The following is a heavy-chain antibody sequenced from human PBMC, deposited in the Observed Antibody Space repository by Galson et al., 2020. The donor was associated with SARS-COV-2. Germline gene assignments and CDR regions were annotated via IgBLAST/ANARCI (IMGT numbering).Heavy chain of an antibody. Sequence: ASETLSLTCIVSGGSISSSTYYWGWIRQPPGQGLEWIGSISYSGRTYYNPSLKSRLTISVDTSKNQFSLQLNSLTAADTAVYYCARTKYSDDHYFDCWGQGTLVTVSS. CDR2: ISYSGRT. D-gene: IGHD2-15*01. CDR1: GGSISSSTYY. J-gene: IGHJ4*02. V-gene: IGHV4-39*01. CDR3: ARTKYSDDHYFDC.